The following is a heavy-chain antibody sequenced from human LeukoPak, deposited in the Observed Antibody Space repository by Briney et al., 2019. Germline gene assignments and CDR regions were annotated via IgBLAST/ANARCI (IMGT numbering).Heavy chain of an antibody. V-gene: IGHV4-39*07. CDR1: GGSISSSSYY. CDR2: IYYSGST. D-gene: IGHD3-3*01. Sequence: TSETLSLTCTVSGGSISSSSYYWGWIRQPPGKGLEWIGSIYYSGSTYYNPSLKSRVTISVDTSKNQFSLKLSSVTAADTAVYYCARVTYYDFWSGYYTGQAIDYWGQGTLVTVSS. J-gene: IGHJ4*02. CDR3: ARVTYYDFWSGYYTGQAIDY.